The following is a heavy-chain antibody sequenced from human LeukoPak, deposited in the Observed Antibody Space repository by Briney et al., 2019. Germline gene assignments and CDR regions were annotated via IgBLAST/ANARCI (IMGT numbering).Heavy chain of an antibody. Sequence: GGSLRLSCAASGFTVSSNYMSWVRQAPGKGLEWVSVIYSGGSTYYADSVKGRFTISRDNSKNTLYLQMNSLRAGDTAVYYCARAAHSSTWYSRYFDLWGRGTLVTVSS. V-gene: IGHV3-53*01. CDR2: IYSGGST. CDR3: ARAAHSSTWYSRYFDL. J-gene: IGHJ2*01. D-gene: IGHD6-13*01. CDR1: GFTVSSNY.